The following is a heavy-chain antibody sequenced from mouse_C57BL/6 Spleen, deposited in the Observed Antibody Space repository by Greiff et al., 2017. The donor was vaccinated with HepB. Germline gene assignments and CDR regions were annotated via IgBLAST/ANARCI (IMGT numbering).Heavy chain of an antibody. D-gene: IGHD1-1*01. CDR1: GYAFSSYW. Sequence: QVQLQQSGAELVKPGASVKISCKASGYAFSSYWMNWVKQRPGKGLEWIGQIYPGDGDTNYNGKFKGKATLTADKSSSTAYMQLSSLTSEDSAVYFCARSGTTVERDAMDYWGQGTSVTVSS. CDR3: ARSGTTVERDAMDY. V-gene: IGHV1-80*01. CDR2: IYPGDGDT. J-gene: IGHJ4*01.